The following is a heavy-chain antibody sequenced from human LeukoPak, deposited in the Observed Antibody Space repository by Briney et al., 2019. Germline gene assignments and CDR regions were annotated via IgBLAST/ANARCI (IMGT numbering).Heavy chain of an antibody. CDR1: GFIFSPYA. V-gene: IGHV3-64D*06. D-gene: IGHD6-13*01. Sequence: GGSLRLSCSASGFIFSPYAMHWVRQAPGKGLEYVSSISSEGKTTYYADSVKGRFTISRDNSKNTLYLQMSSLRPENTAVYYCVKDRWVDHWGQGTLVTVSS. CDR3: VKDRWVDH. CDR2: ISSEGKTT. J-gene: IGHJ4*02.